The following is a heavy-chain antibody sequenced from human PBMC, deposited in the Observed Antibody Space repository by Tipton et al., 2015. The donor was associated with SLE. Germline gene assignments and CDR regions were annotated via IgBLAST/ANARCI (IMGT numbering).Heavy chain of an antibody. CDR2: TYYRSKWYN. D-gene: IGHD1-26*01. CDR3: ARDPFGSLDY. CDR1: GDSVSSNTAA. V-gene: IGHV6-1*01. Sequence: GLVKPSQTLSLTCAISGDSVSSNTAAWNWIRQSPSRGLEWLGRTYYRSKWYNDYAVSVKGRITVNPDTSKNQFSLQLKSVTPEDTAVEYGARDPFGSLDYWGQGPLVTVSS. J-gene: IGHJ4*02.